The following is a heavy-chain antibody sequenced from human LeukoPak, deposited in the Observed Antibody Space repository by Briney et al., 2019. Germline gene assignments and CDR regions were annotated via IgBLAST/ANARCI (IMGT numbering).Heavy chain of an antibody. Sequence: PGGSLRLSCAASGFSLRSSDMNWIRQAPGKGLEWVSVISGTVGGTTYYANSVKGRFTISRDISKNTLYLQMNSLRADDMALYYCARDRYVGGNVPFFDYWGQGTLVTVSS. CDR3: ARDRYVGGNVPFFDY. J-gene: IGHJ4*02. CDR2: ISGTVGGTT. V-gene: IGHV3-23*01. CDR1: GFSLRSSD. D-gene: IGHD1-26*01.